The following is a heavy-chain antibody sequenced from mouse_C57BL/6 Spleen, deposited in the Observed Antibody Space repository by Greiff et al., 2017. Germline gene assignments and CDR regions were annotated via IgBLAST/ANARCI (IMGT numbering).Heavy chain of an antibody. V-gene: IGHV1-7*01. CDR1: GYTFTSYW. Sequence: VQLVESGAELAKPGASVKLSCKASGYTFTSYWMHWVKQRPGQGLEWIGYINPSSGYTKYNQKFKDKATLTADKSSSTAYMQLSSLTYEDSAVYYCASPLAVKDYFDYWGQGTTLTVSS. CDR2: INPSSGYT. D-gene: IGHD6-1*01. CDR3: ASPLAVKDYFDY. J-gene: IGHJ2*01.